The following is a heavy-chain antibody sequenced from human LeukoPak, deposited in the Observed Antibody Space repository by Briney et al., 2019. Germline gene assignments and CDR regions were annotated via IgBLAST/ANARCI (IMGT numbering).Heavy chain of an antibody. CDR2: ISGTTGAI. CDR3: ANGYLDWFYLEY. Sequence: GGSLRLACSASGFTFNYYYMNWVRQAPGKGLEWLSCISGTTGAIFYADSVKGRFTISQDNDRRSLFLQLNSLRADDTAVYYCANGYLDWFYLEYRGQGTLVTVSS. CDR1: GFTFNYYY. D-gene: IGHD3-9*01. J-gene: IGHJ4*02. V-gene: IGHV3-48*01.